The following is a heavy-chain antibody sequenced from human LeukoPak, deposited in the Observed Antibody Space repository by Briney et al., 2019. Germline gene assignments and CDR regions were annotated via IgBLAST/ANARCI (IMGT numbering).Heavy chain of an antibody. J-gene: IGHJ4*02. V-gene: IGHV3-20*04. CDR1: GFTFDDYG. CDR2: INWNGGST. D-gene: IGHD2-15*01. Sequence: GGSLRLSCAASGFTFDDYGMSWVRQAPGKGLEWVSGINWNGGSTGYADSVKGRFTISRDNAKNSLYLQMNSLRAEDTALYYCARVVRPSSCTGPFDYWGQGTLVTVSS. CDR3: ARVVRPSSCTGPFDY.